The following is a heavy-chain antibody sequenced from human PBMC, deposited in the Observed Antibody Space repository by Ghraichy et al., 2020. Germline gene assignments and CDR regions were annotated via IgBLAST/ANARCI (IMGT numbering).Heavy chain of an antibody. D-gene: IGHD3-22*01. V-gene: IGHV3-48*02. CDR3: ARQVVTTYYYYGMDV. CDR2: ISSSSSTI. CDR1: GFTFSSYS. J-gene: IGHJ6*02. Sequence: GESLNISCAASGFTFSSYSMNWVRQAPGKGLEWVSYISSSSSTIYYADSVKGRFTISRDNAKNSLYLQMNSLRDEDTAVYYCARQVVTTYYYYGMDVWGQGTTVTVSS.